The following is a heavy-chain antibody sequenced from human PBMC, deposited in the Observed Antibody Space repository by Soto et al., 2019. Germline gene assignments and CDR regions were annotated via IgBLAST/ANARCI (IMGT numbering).Heavy chain of an antibody. D-gene: IGHD3-10*01. CDR1: GGSISSDH. V-gene: IGHV4-59*12. J-gene: IGHJ5*02. CDR2: ISYSGST. CDR3: AEHTMVRGVIAWFDP. Sequence: SETLSLTCTVSGGSISSDHWSWIRQPPGKGLEWIGYISYSGSTNYNPSLKSRVTISVDKSKNQFSLKLSSVTAADTAVYYCAEHTMVRGVIAWFDPWGQGTLVTVSS.